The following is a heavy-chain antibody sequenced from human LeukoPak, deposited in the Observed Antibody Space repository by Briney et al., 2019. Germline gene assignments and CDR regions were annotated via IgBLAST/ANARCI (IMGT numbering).Heavy chain of an antibody. V-gene: IGHV3-73*01. CDR2: IRSKANSYAT. D-gene: IGHD6-19*01. CDR1: GFTFSGSA. J-gene: IGHJ3*02. CDR3: TSPAAQWLNDAFDI. Sequence: GGSLRLSCAASGFTFSGSAMHWVRQASGKGLEWVGRIRSKANSYATAYAASVKGRFTISRDDSKNTAYLQMNSLKTEDTAVYYCTSPAAQWLNDAFDIWGQGTMVTVSS.